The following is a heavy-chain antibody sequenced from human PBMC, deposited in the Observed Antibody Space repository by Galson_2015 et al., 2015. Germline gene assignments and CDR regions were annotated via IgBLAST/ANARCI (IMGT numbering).Heavy chain of an antibody. D-gene: IGHD4-17*01. CDR3: ARDPTVTTFGPPGWFDP. J-gene: IGHJ5*02. V-gene: IGHV4-4*02. CDR1: GGSISSSNW. Sequence: SETLSLTCAVSGGSISSSNWWSWVRQPPGKGLEWIGEIYHSGSTNYNPSLKSRVTISVDKSKNQFSLKLSSVTAADTAVYYCARDPTVTTFGPPGWFDPWGQATLVTVSS. CDR2: IYHSGST.